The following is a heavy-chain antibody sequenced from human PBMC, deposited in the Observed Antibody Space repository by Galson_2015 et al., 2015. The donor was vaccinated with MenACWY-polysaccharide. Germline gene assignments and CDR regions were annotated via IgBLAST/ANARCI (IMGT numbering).Heavy chain of an antibody. J-gene: IGHJ6*03. CDR2: MNPNGGGT. D-gene: IGHD3-10*01. CDR3: ARTRGSYYYYYMDG. Sequence: SVKVSCKASGYTFTSFDINWVRQAAGQGLEWMGWMNPNGGGTGYARKFQGRVTMTRDTSIGTAYMELSSLRSEDTAVYFCARTRGSYYYYYMDGWGKGTRSPSP. CDR1: GYTFTSFD. V-gene: IGHV1-8*01.